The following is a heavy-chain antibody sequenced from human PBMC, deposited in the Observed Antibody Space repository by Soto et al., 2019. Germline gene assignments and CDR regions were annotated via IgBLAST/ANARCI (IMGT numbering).Heavy chain of an antibody. Sequence: SETLALTCAVSGCSISSGGYSWSWIQQPPGKGLEWIGYIYHSGSTYYNPSLKSRVTISVDRSKNQFSLKLSSVTAADTAVYYCARGRLFAPRLHNWFDPWGQGTLVTVSS. CDR1: GCSISSGGYS. D-gene: IGHD3-22*01. J-gene: IGHJ5*02. CDR3: ARGRLFAPRLHNWFDP. V-gene: IGHV4-30-2*01. CDR2: IYHSGST.